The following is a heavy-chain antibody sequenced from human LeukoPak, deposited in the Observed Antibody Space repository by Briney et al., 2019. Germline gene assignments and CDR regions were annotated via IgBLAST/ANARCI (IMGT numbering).Heavy chain of an antibody. Sequence: GGSLRLSCAASGFTFSNAWMSRVRQAPGKGLEWVGRIKSKTDGGTTDYTAPVKGRFTISRDDSKNTLYLQMNSLKTEDTAVYYCTTGPFDYYGSASYLANGMDVWGQGTTVTVSS. CDR2: IKSKTDGGTT. D-gene: IGHD3-10*01. CDR1: GFTFSNAW. J-gene: IGHJ6*02. CDR3: TTGPFDYYGSASYLANGMDV. V-gene: IGHV3-15*01.